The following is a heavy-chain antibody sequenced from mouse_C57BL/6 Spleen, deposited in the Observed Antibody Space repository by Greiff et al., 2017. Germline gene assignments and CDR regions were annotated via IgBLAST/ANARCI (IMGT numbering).Heavy chain of an antibody. Sequence: QVQLQQPGAELVKPGASVKLSCKASGYTFTSYWMQWVKQRPGQGLEWIGEIDPSDSYTNYNQKFKGKATLTVDTSSSTAYMQLSSLTSEDSAVYYCARGRGGYYAMDYWGQGTSVTVSS. CDR3: ARGRGGYYAMDY. J-gene: IGHJ4*01. V-gene: IGHV1-50*01. CDR1: GYTFTSYW. CDR2: IDPSDSYT.